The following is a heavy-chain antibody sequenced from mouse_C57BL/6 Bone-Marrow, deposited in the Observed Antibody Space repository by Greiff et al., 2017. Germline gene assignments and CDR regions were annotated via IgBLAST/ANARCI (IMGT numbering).Heavy chain of an antibody. J-gene: IGHJ3*01. CDR3: AREDYSNYSWFAY. CDR2: LYPNRVGP. V-gene: IGHV1-72*01. CDR1: GYTFTSYW. Sequence: HVQLQQPGAELVKPGASVKLSCKASGYTFTSYWLHWVKQRPGRGLEWIVRLYPNRVGPKYNEKFKSKATLTVDKPSSTAYMQLSSLTSEDSAVYYCAREDYSNYSWFAYWGQGTLVTVSA. D-gene: IGHD2-5*01.